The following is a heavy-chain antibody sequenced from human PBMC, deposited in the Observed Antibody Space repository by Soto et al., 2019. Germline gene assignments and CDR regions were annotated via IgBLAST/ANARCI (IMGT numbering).Heavy chain of an antibody. D-gene: IGHD3-22*01. J-gene: IGHJ3*02. Sequence: QVQLVQSGAEVKKPGSSVKVSCKASGGTFSSYAISWVRQAPGQGLEWMGGIIPIFGTANYAQKFQGRVTITADESTSTAYMGLSSLRSEDTAVYYCARASDYYDSSGYHYDAFDIWGQGTMVTVSS. CDR1: GGTFSSYA. V-gene: IGHV1-69*01. CDR3: ARASDYYDSSGYHYDAFDI. CDR2: IIPIFGTA.